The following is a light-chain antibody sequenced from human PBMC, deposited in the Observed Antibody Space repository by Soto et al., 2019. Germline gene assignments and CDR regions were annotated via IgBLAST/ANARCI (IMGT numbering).Light chain of an antibody. J-gene: IGKJ1*01. CDR2: GAS. CDR3: QHYGSSRT. Sequence: DIMMTQSPGTLCLSPGERATLSCRASQSVSSSYLAWYQQKRGQAPRLLIYGASSRATGIPDRFSGSGSGTDFTLTISRLEPEDFAVYYCQHYGSSRTFGQGTKVDI. V-gene: IGKV3-20*01. CDR1: QSVSSSY.